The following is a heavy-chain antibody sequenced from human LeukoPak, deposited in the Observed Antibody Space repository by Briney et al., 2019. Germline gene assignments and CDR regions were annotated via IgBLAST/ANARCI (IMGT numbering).Heavy chain of an antibody. Sequence: ASVKVSCKASGYTFTGYYMHWVRQAPGQGLGWMGWINPNSGGTNYAQKFQGRVTMTRDTSISTAYMELSRLRSDDTAVYYCARTMVRGAKTLPFDYWGQGTLVTVSS. J-gene: IGHJ4*02. CDR2: INPNSGGT. D-gene: IGHD3-10*01. CDR1: GYTFTGYY. V-gene: IGHV1-2*02. CDR3: ARTMVRGAKTLPFDY.